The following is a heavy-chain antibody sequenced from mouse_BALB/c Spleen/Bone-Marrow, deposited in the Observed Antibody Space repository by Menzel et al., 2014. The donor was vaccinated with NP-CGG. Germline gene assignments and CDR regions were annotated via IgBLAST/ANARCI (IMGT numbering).Heavy chain of an antibody. CDR3: ARDYYGNIYAMDY. CDR2: IRNKSNGYTT. V-gene: IGHV7-3*02. D-gene: IGHD1-1*01. J-gene: IGHJ4*01. Sequence: EVMLVESGGGLVQPGGSLRLSCATSGFTFTDYYMSWVRQPPGKALEWLGSIRNKSNGYTTEYSASVKGRFTISRDNSQSILYLQMNTLRAEDSATYYCARDYYGNIYAMDYWGQGTSVTVSP. CDR1: GFTFTDYY.